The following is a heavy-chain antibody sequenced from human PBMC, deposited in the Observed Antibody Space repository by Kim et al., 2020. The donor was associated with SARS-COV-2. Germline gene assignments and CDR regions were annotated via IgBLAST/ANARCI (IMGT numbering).Heavy chain of an antibody. CDR3: AGTYYYDSSGPWDY. CDR1: GFTFSDYY. CDR2: ISSSGSTI. V-gene: IGHV3-11*04. D-gene: IGHD3-22*01. Sequence: GGSLRLSCAASGFTFSDYYMSWIRQAPGKGLEWVSYISSSGSTIYYADSVKGRFTISRDNAKNSLYLQMNSLRAEDTAVYYCAGTYYYDSSGPWDYWGQGTLVTVSS. J-gene: IGHJ4*02.